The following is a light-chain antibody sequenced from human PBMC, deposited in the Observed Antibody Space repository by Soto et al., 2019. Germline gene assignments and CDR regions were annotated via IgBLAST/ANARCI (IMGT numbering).Light chain of an antibody. CDR3: QQRSNWPPT. CDR1: QSVSSY. J-gene: IGKJ4*01. V-gene: IGKV3-11*01. CDR2: DAS. Sequence: EIVLTQSPATLSLSPGDRANLSCRASQSVSSYLAWYQQKPGQAPRLLIYDASNRATGIPARFSGSGSVTDFTLTISSLEPEDFAVYYCQQRSNWPPTFGGGTKVEIK.